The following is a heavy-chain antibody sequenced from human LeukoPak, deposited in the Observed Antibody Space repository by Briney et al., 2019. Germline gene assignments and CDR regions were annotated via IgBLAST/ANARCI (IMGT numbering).Heavy chain of an antibody. D-gene: IGHD3-3*01. V-gene: IGHV4-59*01. J-gene: IGHJ4*02. CDR1: GGSISSYY. Sequence: SETLSLTCTVSGGSISSYYWSWIRQPPGKGLEWIGYIYYSGSTNYNPSLKSRVTISVDTSKNQFSLKLSSVTAADTAVYCCARGGYYDFWSGYYAFDYWGQGTLVTVSS. CDR3: ARGGYYDFWSGYYAFDY. CDR2: IYYSGST.